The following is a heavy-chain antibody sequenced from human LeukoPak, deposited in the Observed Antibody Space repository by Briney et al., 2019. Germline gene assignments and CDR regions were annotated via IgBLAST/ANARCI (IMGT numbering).Heavy chain of an antibody. CDR1: GGTFSSYA. D-gene: IGHD3-10*01. CDR2: IIPIFGTA. CDR3: ARDSGGGLWFGELLRDHYYYYMDA. Sequence: GASVKVSCKASGGTFSSYAISWVRQAPGQGLEWMGGIIPIFGTANYAQKFQGRVTITADESTSTAYMELSSLRSEDTAVYYCARDSGGGLWFGELLRDHYYYYMDAWGKGTTVTVSS. V-gene: IGHV1-69*13. J-gene: IGHJ6*03.